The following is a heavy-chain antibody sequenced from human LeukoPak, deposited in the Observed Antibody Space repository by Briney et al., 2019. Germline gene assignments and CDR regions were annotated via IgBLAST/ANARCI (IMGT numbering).Heavy chain of an antibody. Sequence: PGRSLRLSCAASGFTFSSYGMHWVRQAPGKGLEWVAVIWYDGSNKYCADSVKGRFTISRDNSKNTLYLQMNSLRAEDTAVYYCAPLWFGELLSLDYWGQGTLVTVSS. CDR3: APLWFGELLSLDY. CDR1: GFTFSSYG. V-gene: IGHV3-33*01. D-gene: IGHD3-10*01. J-gene: IGHJ4*02. CDR2: IWYDGSNK.